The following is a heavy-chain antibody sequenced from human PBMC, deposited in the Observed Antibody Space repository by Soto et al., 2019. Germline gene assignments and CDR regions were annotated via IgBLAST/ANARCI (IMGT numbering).Heavy chain of an antibody. V-gene: IGHV1-18*01. CDR3: AFGSSSWPNWFDP. CDR1: GYTFTSYG. J-gene: IGHJ5*02. D-gene: IGHD6-13*01. CDR2: ISAYNGNT. Sequence: ASVKVSCKASGYTFTSYGISCVRQAPGQGLEWMGWISAYNGNTNYAQKLQGRVTMTTDTSTSIAYMELRSLRSDDTAVYYCAFGSSSWPNWFDPWGQGTLVTVSS.